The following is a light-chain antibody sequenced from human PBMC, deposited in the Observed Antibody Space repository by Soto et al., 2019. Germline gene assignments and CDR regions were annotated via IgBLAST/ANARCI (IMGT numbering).Light chain of an antibody. J-gene: IGLJ2*01. Sequence: QSALTQPPSASGSPGQSVTISCTGSSSDVGGHNHVSWYQQHPGKAPKLMIYEVSKRPSGVPGRFSGSKSVNTASLTVTGLQPEDEADYYCSSYAGNMNLIFGGGTKLTVL. CDR2: EVS. V-gene: IGLV2-8*01. CDR1: SSDVGGHNH. CDR3: SSYAGNMNLI.